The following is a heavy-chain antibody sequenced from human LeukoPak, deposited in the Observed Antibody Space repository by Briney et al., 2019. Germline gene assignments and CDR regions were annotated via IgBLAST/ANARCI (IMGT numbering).Heavy chain of an antibody. V-gene: IGHV3-30*18. CDR3: AKVLSVAGTYDAFDI. J-gene: IGHJ3*02. CDR1: GFTFSSYG. Sequence: QPGGSLRLSCAASGFTFSSYGMHWVRQAPGKGLEWVAAISDDGSNTYYADSVKGRFTISRDNSKNTLYLQMNSLRAEDTAVYYCAKVLSVAGTYDAFDIWGQGTMVTVSS. CDR2: ISDDGSNT. D-gene: IGHD6-19*01.